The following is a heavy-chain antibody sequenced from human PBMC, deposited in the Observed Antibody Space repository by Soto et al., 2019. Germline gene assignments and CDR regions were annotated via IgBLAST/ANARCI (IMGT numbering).Heavy chain of an antibody. CDR2: IYYSGST. CDR1: GGSISSGGYY. J-gene: IGHJ4*02. CDR3: ARGGITMVRGVIKPSFDY. V-gene: IGHV4-31*03. D-gene: IGHD3-10*01. Sequence: SETLSLTCTVSGGSISSGGYYWSWIRQHPGKGLEWIGYIYYSGSTYYNPSLKSRVTISVDTSKNQFSLKLSSVTAADTAVYYCARGGITMVRGVIKPSFDYWGQGTLVTVSS.